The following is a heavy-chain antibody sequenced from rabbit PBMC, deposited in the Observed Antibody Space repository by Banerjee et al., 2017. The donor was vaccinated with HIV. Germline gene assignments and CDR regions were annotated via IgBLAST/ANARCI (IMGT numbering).Heavy chain of an antibody. CDR3: ARDLLAGYAGYGYSYGMDL. Sequence: QEQLVESGGGLVQPGESLKLCCKASGFSFSSSYWMCWVRQAPGKGLEWIACIYTGSGSTYYASWAKGRFTISKTSSTTVTLQMTSLTAADTATYFCARDLLAGYAGYGYSYGMDLWGPGTLVTVS. CDR2: IYTGSGST. D-gene: IGHD7-1*01. J-gene: IGHJ6*01. CDR1: GFSFSSSYW. V-gene: IGHV1S45*01.